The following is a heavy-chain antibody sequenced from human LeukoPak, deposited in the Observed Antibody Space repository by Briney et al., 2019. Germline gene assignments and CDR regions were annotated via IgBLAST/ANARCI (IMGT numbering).Heavy chain of an antibody. D-gene: IGHD3-22*01. J-gene: IGHJ4*02. CDR1: GGSISSYY. CDR2: IYYSGST. CDR3: ARKTPAPGAYSSGYIDY. V-gene: IGHV4-59*01. Sequence: PSETLSLTCTVSGGSISSYYWSWIRQPPGKGLEWIGYIYYSGSTNYNPSLKSRVTISVDTSKNQFSLKLSSVTAADTAVYYCARKTPAPGAYSSGYIDYWGQGTLVTVSS.